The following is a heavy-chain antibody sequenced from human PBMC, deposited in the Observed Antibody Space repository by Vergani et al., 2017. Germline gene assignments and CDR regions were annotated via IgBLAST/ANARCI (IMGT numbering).Heavy chain of an antibody. D-gene: IGHD2-2*03. V-gene: IGHV3-15*01. CDR2: IKSKTDGGTT. Sequence: EVQLVESGGGLVKPGGSLRLSCAASGFTFSSYSMNWVRQAPGKGLEWVGRIKSKTDGGTTDYAAPVKGRFTISRDDSKNTLYLQMNSLKTEDTAVYYCTTGWIFDYYYGMDVWGQGTTVTVSS. CDR1: GFTFSSYS. CDR3: TTGWIFDYYYGMDV. J-gene: IGHJ6*02.